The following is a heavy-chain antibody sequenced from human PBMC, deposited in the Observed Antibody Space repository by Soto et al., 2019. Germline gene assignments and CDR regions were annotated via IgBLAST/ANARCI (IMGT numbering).Heavy chain of an antibody. CDR3: GKGRSVRWNAGTPPNWFNP. V-gene: IGHV3-23*01. D-gene: IGHD1-1*01. CDR2: IGGRDGST. CDR1: GFTFGDDV. Sequence: EVQLLESGGGLVQPGGSQRLSCAASGFTFGDDVMNWVRQAPGKGLEWVSSIGGRDGSTYYADSVKGRFTISRDNSRSTMFPPMDGLRGEDTAVYYCGKGRSVRWNAGTPPNWFNPWGQGTRVTVS. J-gene: IGHJ5*02.